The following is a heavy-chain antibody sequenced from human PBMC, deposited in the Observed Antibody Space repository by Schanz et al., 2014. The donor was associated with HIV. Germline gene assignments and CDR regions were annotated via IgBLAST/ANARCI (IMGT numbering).Heavy chain of an antibody. Sequence: EVQLLESGGGLVQPGGSLRLSCATSGFTFISYAMTWVRQAPGKGLEWVSSISESGGRTYYADSVNGRFTISRDNSKNTLYLQMTTLRIDDTAVYYCAKPEYDSRGNSQSHFDYWGQGTLVTVSS. V-gene: IGHV3-23*01. J-gene: IGHJ4*02. D-gene: IGHD3-22*01. CDR1: GFTFISYA. CDR2: ISESGGRT. CDR3: AKPEYDSRGNSQSHFDY.